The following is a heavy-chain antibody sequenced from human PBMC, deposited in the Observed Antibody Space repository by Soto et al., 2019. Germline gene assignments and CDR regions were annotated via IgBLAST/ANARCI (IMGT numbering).Heavy chain of an antibody. Sequence: QLQLQESGPGLVKPSETLSLTCTVSGGSISSSSYYWGWIRQPPGKGLEWIGSIYYSGSTYYNPSLKSRVTISVDTSQNQFSLKLSSVTAADTAVYYCASLNGDSSPDYWGQGTLVTVSS. J-gene: IGHJ4*02. D-gene: IGHD6-13*01. V-gene: IGHV4-39*01. CDR1: GGSISSSSYY. CDR3: ASLNGDSSPDY. CDR2: IYYSGST.